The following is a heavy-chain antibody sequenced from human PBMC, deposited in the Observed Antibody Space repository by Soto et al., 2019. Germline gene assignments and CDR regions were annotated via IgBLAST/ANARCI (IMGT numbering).Heavy chain of an antibody. J-gene: IGHJ4*02. V-gene: IGHV4-4*07. D-gene: IGHD3-3*01. CDR2: IYTSGST. CDR3: ARGIVDFWSGRHYFDY. Sequence: SETLSLTCTVSGGSISYYWSWIRQPAGKGLEWIGRIYTSGSTSYNPSLKSRVTMSIDTSKNQFSLKLTSVTAADTAVYFCARGIVDFWSGRHYFDYWGQGTLVTVSS. CDR1: GGSISYY.